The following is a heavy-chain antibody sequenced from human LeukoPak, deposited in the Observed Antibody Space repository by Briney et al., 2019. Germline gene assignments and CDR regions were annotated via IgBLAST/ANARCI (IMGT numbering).Heavy chain of an antibody. D-gene: IGHD2-21*01. V-gene: IGHV5-51*01. CDR1: GYSFTSYW. J-gene: IGHJ6*03. CDR3: ARRSILGYMDV. Sequence: GESLKISCKGSGYSFTSYWVGWVRQMPRKGLEWMGIIYPGDSDTRYSPSFQGQVTISADKSISTAYPQWSSLKASDTAMYYCARRSILGYMDVWGKGTTVTVSS. CDR2: IYPGDSDT.